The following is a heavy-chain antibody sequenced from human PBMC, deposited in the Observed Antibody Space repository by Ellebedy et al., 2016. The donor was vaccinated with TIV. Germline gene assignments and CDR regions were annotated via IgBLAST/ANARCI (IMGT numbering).Heavy chain of an antibody. CDR2: IYYNGIT. V-gene: IGHV4-59*11. CDR1: GASITNLW. CDR3: ASHYSASGWSAYFDT. Sequence: MPSETLSLTCTVSGASITNLWWSWIRQPPGKGLEWVGYIYYNGITNYSPALRSRVTISLGQSKNQFSLNLTSVTAADTAVYYCASHYSASGWSAYFDTWGHGTPVTFSS. D-gene: IGHD6-19*01. J-gene: IGHJ4*01.